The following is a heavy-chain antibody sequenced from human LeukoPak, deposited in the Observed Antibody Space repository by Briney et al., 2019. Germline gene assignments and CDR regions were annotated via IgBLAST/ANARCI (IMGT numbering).Heavy chain of an antibody. D-gene: IGHD2-2*02. V-gene: IGHV3-30*04. CDR3: ARDYCSSTSCYTFYYYYYGMDV. CDR1: GFTFSSYA. CDR2: ISYDGSNK. J-gene: IGHJ6*02. Sequence: PGGSLRLSCAASGFTFSSYAMHWVRQAPGKGLEWVAVISYDGSNKYYADSVKGRFTISRDNSKNTLYLQMNSLRAEDTAVYYCARDYCSSTSCYTFYYYYYGMDVWGQGTTVTVSS.